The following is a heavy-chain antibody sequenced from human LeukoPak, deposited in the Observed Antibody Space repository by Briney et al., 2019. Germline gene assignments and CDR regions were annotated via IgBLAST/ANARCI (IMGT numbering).Heavy chain of an antibody. Sequence: GGSVPHFRAASGFTFSSYAVSWVGQAPGKGLEWVSAISGSGGSTYYADSVKGRFTTSRDNSKNTLYLQMNSLRAEDTAVYYCAKGGWLVPAYFDYWGQGTLVTVPS. J-gene: IGHJ4*02. CDR1: GFTFSSYA. CDR2: ISGSGGST. V-gene: IGHV3-23*01. D-gene: IGHD6-19*01. CDR3: AKGGWLVPAYFDY.